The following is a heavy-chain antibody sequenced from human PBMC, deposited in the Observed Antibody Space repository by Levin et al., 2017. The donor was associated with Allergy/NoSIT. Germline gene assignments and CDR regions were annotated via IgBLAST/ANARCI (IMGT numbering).Heavy chain of an antibody. J-gene: IGHJ5*02. CDR1: GFSLSTRGMC. V-gene: IGHV2-70*01. CDR3: ARMTYFDSSGSDIGGGWFDP. Sequence: KSGPTLVKPTQTLTLTCTFSGFSLSTRGMCVSWIRQSPGKALEWLALIDWDDDKYYSTSLKTRLTISKDTSQNQVVLTMTNMDPVDTATYDGARMTYFDSSGSDIGGGWFDPWGQGTLVTVSS. CDR2: IDWDDDK. D-gene: IGHD3-22*01.